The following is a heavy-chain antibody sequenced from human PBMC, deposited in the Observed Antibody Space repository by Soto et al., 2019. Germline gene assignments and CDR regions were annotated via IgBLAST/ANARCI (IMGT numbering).Heavy chain of an antibody. V-gene: IGHV1-3*01. CDR3: ARESLVLRVPAAMGLNWFDP. CDR2: INAGNGNT. Sequence: ASVKGSCKASGYTFTSYAMHWVRQAPGQRLEWMGWINAGNGNTKYSQKFQGRVTITRDTSASTAYMELSSLRSEDTAVYYCARESLVLRVPAAMGLNWFDPWGRGTLVTVSS. CDR1: GYTFTSYA. D-gene: IGHD2-2*01. J-gene: IGHJ5*02.